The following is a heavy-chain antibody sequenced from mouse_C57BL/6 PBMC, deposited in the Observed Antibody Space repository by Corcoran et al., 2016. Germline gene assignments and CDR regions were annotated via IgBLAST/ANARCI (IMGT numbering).Heavy chain of an antibody. Sequence: QIQLVQSGPELKKPGETVKISCKAAGYTFTTYGMSWVKQAPGKGLKWMAWINTYSGVPAYADDFKGRFAFSLETSASTAYLQINNIKNEDTATYFCTRDSNWCFDVWGTGTTVTVSS. CDR1: GYTFTTYG. V-gene: IGHV9-3*01. CDR3: TRDSNWCFDV. CDR2: INTYSGVP. J-gene: IGHJ1*03. D-gene: IGHD2-5*01.